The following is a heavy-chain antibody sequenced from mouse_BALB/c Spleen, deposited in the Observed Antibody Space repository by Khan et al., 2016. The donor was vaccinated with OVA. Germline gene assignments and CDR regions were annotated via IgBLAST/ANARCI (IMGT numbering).Heavy chain of an antibody. D-gene: IGHD2-10*02. V-gene: IGHV2-6-5*01. CDR3: AKQVWSPYYGIDY. CDR1: GFSLTDHG. Sequence: QVQLQQSGPGLVAPSQSLSITCTVSGFSLTDHGVSWIRQPPGKGLEWLGVIWGGGSTYYNSVLKSRLNISKDNSKTQVFLKMNSLQTDDTAMYYCAKQVWSPYYGIDYWGQGTTVTVSS. J-gene: IGHJ4*01. CDR2: IWGGGST.